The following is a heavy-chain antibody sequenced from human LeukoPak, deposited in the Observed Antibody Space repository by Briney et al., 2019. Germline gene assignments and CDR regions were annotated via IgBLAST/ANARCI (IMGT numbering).Heavy chain of an antibody. CDR1: GGSISSSSYY. CDR3: ARDTSIAVAGTGGTIDY. V-gene: IGHV4-39*07. J-gene: IGHJ4*02. Sequence: PSETLSLTCTVSGGSISSSSYYWGWIRQPPGKGLEWIGSIYYSGSTYYNPSLKSRVTISVDTSKNQFSLKLSSVTAADTAVYYCARDTSIAVAGTGGTIDYWGQGTLVTVSS. D-gene: IGHD6-19*01. CDR2: IYYSGST.